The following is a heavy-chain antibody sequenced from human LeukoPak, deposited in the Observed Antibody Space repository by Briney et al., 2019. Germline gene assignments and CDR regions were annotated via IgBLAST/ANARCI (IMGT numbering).Heavy chain of an antibody. CDR1: GYTFTSYD. CDR2: MNPNSGNT. D-gene: IGHD3-22*01. Sequence: GASVKVSCKASGYTFTSYDINWVRQATGQGLEWMGWMNPNSGNTGYAQKFQGRVTMTRNTSISTAYMELSSLRSEDTAVYYCARAPPHYYDSRRRGAFDIWGQGTMVTVSS. J-gene: IGHJ3*02. V-gene: IGHV1-8*01. CDR3: ARAPPHYYDSRRRGAFDI.